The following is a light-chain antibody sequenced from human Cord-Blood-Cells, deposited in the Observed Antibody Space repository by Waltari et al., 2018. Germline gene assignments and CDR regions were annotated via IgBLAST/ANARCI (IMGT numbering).Light chain of an antibody. J-gene: IGKJ2*01. V-gene: IGKV1-5*03. CDR2: KAS. CDR3: QQYNSYLYT. Sequence: DIQMTHSPSTLSASVADSVTITCRASQSISSWLAWYQQKPGKAPKLLIYKASSLESGVPSRFSGSGSGTEFTLTISSLQPDDFATYYCQQYNSYLYTFGQGTKLEIK. CDR1: QSISSW.